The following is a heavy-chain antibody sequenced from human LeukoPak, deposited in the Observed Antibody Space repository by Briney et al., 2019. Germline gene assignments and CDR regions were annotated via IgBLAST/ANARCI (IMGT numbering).Heavy chain of an antibody. CDR1: GGSISSYY. V-gene: IGHV4-59*01. J-gene: IGHJ4*02. D-gene: IGHD3-9*01. CDR2: IYYTGST. Sequence: SETLSLTCTVSGGSISSYYWSWIRQPPGKGLEWIGYIYYTGSTNYNPSLKSRVTISVDTSKNQFSLKLSSVTAADTAVYYCARGLVTRGYDYWGRGTLVTVSS. CDR3: ARGLVTRGYDY.